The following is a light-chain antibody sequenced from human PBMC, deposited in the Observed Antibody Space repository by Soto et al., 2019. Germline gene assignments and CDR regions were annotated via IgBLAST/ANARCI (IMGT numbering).Light chain of an antibody. J-gene: IGKJ4*01. CDR2: DAS. CDR3: QQRSNSPLT. Sequence: EIVLTQSPATLSLSPGERATLSCRASQSVSSYLAWYQQKPCQDPRLLIYDASNRATGIPARFSGSGSGTDFTLTISSLEPEDFAVYYCQQRSNSPLTFGGGTKVEIK. V-gene: IGKV3-11*01. CDR1: QSVSSY.